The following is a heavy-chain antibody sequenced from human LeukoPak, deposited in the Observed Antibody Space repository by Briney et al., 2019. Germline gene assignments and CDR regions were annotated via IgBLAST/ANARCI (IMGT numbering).Heavy chain of an antibody. CDR2: INPNSGGT. D-gene: IGHD2-21*02. J-gene: IGHJ4*02. CDR3: ARVLTRVVTAMDY. Sequence: ASVKLSCTASGYTFTTYGISWVRQAPGQGLEWMGWINPNSGGTNYAQKFQGRVTMTRDTSISTAYMELSRLRSDDTAVYYCARVLTRVVTAMDYWGQGTLVTVSS. V-gene: IGHV1-2*02. CDR1: GYTFTTYG.